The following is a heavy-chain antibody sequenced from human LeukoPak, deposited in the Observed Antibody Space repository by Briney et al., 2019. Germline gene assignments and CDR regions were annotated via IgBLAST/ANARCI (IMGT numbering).Heavy chain of an antibody. Sequence: SETLSLTCTVSGGSISSSSYYWGWIRQPPGKGLEWIGYIYYSGSTNYDPSLKSRVTISVDTSKNQFSLKLSSVTAADTAVYYCARAYCSGGSCYLRYWGQGTVVTVSS. D-gene: IGHD2-15*01. J-gene: IGHJ4*02. CDR3: ARAYCSGGSCYLRY. CDR1: GGSISSSSYY. CDR2: IYYSGST. V-gene: IGHV4-61*05.